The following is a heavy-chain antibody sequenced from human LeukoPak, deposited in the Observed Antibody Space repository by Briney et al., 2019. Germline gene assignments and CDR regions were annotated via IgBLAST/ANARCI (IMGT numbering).Heavy chain of an antibody. V-gene: IGHV4-59*08. CDR3: ARHENDYDFWSGYPHMDV. Sequence: SETLSLTCTVSGGSISRYYWSWIRQPPGKGLEWIGYIYYSGSTNYNPSLKSRVTISVDTSKNQFSLKLSSVTAADTAVYYCARHENDYDFWSGYPHMDVWGQGTTVTVSS. J-gene: IGHJ6*02. CDR2: IYYSGST. D-gene: IGHD3-3*01. CDR1: GGSISRYY.